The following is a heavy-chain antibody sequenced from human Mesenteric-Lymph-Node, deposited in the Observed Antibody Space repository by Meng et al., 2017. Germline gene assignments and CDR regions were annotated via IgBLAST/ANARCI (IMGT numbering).Heavy chain of an antibody. V-gene: IGHV4-34*01. CDR3: ARGRNGLLWFGELSSSVYYGMDV. Sequence: SETLSLTCAVYGGSFSGYYWSWIRQPPGKGLEWIGEINHSGSTNYNPSLKSRVTISVDTSKNQFSLKLSSVTAADTAVYYWARGRNGLLWFGELSSSVYYGMDVWGQGTTVTVSS. CDR1: GGSFSGYY. J-gene: IGHJ6*02. CDR2: INHSGST. D-gene: IGHD3-10*01.